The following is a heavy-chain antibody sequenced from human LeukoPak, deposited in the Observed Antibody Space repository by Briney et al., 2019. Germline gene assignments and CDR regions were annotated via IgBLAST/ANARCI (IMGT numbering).Heavy chain of an antibody. CDR2: INPNSGGT. V-gene: IGHV1-2*02. CDR1: GYTFTGYY. D-gene: IGHD3-10*01. J-gene: IGHJ6*02. CDR3: ARDHYPYEGAGSLYGMDV. Sequence: ASVKVSCKASGYTFTGYYMHWVRQAPGQGLEWMGWINPNSGGTNYAQKFQGRVTMTRDTSISTAYMELSRLRSDDTAVYYCARDHYPYEGAGSLYGMDVWGQGTTVTVSS.